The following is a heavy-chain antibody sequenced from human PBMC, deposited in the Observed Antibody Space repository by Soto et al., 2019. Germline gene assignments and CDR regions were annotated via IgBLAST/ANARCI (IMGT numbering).Heavy chain of an antibody. V-gene: IGHV4-59*01. D-gene: IGHD3-10*01. CDR1: GGSISSYY. J-gene: IGHJ6*02. CDR3: ARDRVGGAYYDGSGNYGMDV. CDR2: IYYSGST. Sequence: SETLSLTCTVSGGSISSYYWSWIRQPPGKGLEWIGYIYYSGSTNYNPSLKSRVTISVDTSKNQFSLKLSSVTAADTAVYYCARDRVGGAYYDGSGNYGMDVWGHGTTVTVSS.